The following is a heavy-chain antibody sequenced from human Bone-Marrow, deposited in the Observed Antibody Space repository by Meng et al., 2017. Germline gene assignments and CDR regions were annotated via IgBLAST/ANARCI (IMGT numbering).Heavy chain of an antibody. D-gene: IGHD1-26*01. V-gene: IGHV3-23*01. CDR1: GFTFSSYA. CDR3: ASGSGVFDY. Sequence: GESLKISCAASGFTFSSYAMSWVRQAPGKGLEWVSAISGSGGSTYYADSVKGRFTISRHNSKNTLYLQMNSLRAEDTAVYYCASGSGVFDYWGQGTLVTVSS. CDR2: ISGSGGST. J-gene: IGHJ4*02.